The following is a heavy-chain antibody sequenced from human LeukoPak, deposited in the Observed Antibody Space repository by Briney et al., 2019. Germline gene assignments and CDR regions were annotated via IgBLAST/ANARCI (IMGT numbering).Heavy chain of an antibody. J-gene: IGHJ4*02. V-gene: IGHV4-59*01. CDR3: ARGRDYYDSSGYFDY. CDR2: IYYSGST. D-gene: IGHD3-22*01. Sequence: SETLSLTCTVSGGSISTYYWSWIRQPPGKGLEWIGYIYYSGSTNYNPSLKSRVTISVDTSKNQFSLKLSSVTAAGTAVYYCARGRDYYDSSGYFDYWGQGTLSPSPQ. CDR1: GGSISTYY.